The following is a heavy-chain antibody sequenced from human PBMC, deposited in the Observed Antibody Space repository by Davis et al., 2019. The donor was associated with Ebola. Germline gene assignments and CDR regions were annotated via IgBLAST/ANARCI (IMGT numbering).Heavy chain of an antibody. Sequence: PGGSLRLSCAASGFTFSSYEMNWVRQAPGKGLEWVSSISSSSSYIYYADSVKGRFTISRDNAKNSLYLQMNSLRAEDTAVYYCARGQLAARPGYYYGMDVWGQGTTVTVSS. D-gene: IGHD6-6*01. CDR1: GFTFSSYE. J-gene: IGHJ6*02. V-gene: IGHV3-21*01. CDR2: ISSSSSYI. CDR3: ARGQLAARPGYYYGMDV.